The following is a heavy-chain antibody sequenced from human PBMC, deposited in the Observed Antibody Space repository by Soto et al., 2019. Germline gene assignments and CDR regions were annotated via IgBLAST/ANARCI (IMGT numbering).Heavy chain of an antibody. Sequence: SETLSLTCTVSGGSISSGGYYWSWIRQHPGKGLEWIGYIYYSGSTYYNPSLKSRVTISVDTSKNQFSLKLSSVTAADTAVYYCARDPVLRYFDWFGPRGVDVWGQGTTVTSP. CDR1: GGSISSGGYY. CDR3: ARDPVLRYFDWFGPRGVDV. V-gene: IGHV4-31*03. D-gene: IGHD3-9*01. J-gene: IGHJ6*02. CDR2: IYYSGST.